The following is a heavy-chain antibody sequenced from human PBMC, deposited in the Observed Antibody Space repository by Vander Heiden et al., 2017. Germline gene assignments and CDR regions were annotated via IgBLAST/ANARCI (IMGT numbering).Heavy chain of an antibody. CDR1: GGTFSSYA. CDR3: ARYYDISGDSEAAGGFFDY. J-gene: IGHJ4*02. CDR2: IIPIFGTA. V-gene: IGHV1-69*01. Sequence: QVQLVQSGAEVKKPGSSVKVSCKASGGTFSSYALSWVGQAPGQGLEWMGGIIPIFGTANYAQKFQGRATITADESTSTAYMELSSRRSEETAVYYCARYYDISGDSEAAGGFFDYWVQGTMVTVYS. D-gene: IGHD3-22*01.